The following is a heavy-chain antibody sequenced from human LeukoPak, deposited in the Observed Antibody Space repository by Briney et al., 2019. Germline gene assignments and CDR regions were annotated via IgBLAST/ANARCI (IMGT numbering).Heavy chain of an antibody. CDR3: ARGRFYYDTSDYSEYFHP. Sequence: QPGGSLRLSCAASGFTVSSNYMSWVRQAPGKGLEWVSVIYSGGSTYYADSVKGRFTISRDNSKNTLYLQMNSLRAEDTAVYYCARGRFYYDTSDYSEYFHPWGQGTLVTVSS. J-gene: IGHJ1*01. V-gene: IGHV3-53*01. D-gene: IGHD3-22*01. CDR1: GFTVSSNY. CDR2: IYSGGST.